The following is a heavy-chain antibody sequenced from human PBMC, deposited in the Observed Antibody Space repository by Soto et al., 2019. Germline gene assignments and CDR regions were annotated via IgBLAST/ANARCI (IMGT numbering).Heavy chain of an antibody. CDR2: IWYDGSNK. J-gene: IGHJ6*02. D-gene: IGHD3-10*01. CDR1: GFTFSSYG. CDR3: ARDNMVRGVMGSYYYYYYGMDV. Sequence: QVQLVESGGGVVQPGRSLRLSCAASGFTFSSYGMHWVRQAPGKGLEWVAVIWYDGSNKYYADSVKGRFTISRDNSKNTLYLQMNSLRAEDTAVYYCARDNMVRGVMGSYYYYYYGMDVWGQGTTVTVSS. V-gene: IGHV3-33*01.